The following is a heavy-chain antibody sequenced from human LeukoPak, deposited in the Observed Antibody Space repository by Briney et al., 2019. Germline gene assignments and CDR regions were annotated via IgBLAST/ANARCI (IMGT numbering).Heavy chain of an antibody. V-gene: IGHV3-23*01. Sequence: GGSLRLSCAASGFTFSSYAMSWVRQAPGKGLEWVSAISGSGGSTYYADSVKGRFTISRDNSKNTLYLQMNSLRAEDTAVYYCAKDLYDSSGLTYYFDYGGQGPLVTVSS. CDR1: GFTFSSYA. CDR2: ISGSGGST. D-gene: IGHD3-22*01. J-gene: IGHJ4*02. CDR3: AKDLYDSSGLTYYFDY.